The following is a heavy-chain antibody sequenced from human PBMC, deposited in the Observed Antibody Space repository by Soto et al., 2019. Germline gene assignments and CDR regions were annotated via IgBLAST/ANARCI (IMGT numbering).Heavy chain of an antibody. CDR2: MNPNSGNT. CDR1: GYTFTNYD. Sequence: VASVKVSCKTSGYTFTNYDINWVRQAPGQGLEWMGWMNPNSGNTGYAQQFQGRVSMTSNTAISTAYMELSGLRSEDSGMYFCAKWGQGPASGPNFDFWGQGTLVTSPQ. D-gene: IGHD6-13*01. V-gene: IGHV1-8*01. CDR3: AKWGQGPASGPNFDF. J-gene: IGHJ4*02.